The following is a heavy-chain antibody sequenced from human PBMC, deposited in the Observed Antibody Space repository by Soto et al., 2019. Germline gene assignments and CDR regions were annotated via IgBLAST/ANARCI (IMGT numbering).Heavy chain of an antibody. V-gene: IGHV2-5*02. CDR3: AHAMLYCTGGSCSTWFDS. D-gene: IGHD2-15*01. Sequence: QITLKESGPTLVKPTQTLTLTCTFSGFSLSTHGVGVGWVRHPAGKALEWLALIYWDDDKRYSASLKSSLTLTKDTSKNQVVLTMTNMDPVDTATYYCAHAMLYCTGGSCSTWFDSWGQGTLVTVSS. CDR2: IYWDDDK. J-gene: IGHJ5*01. CDR1: GFSLSTHGVG.